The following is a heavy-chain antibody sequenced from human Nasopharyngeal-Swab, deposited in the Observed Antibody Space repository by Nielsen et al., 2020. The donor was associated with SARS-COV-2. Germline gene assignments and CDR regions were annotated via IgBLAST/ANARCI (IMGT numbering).Heavy chain of an antibody. CDR1: GISFSTYG. J-gene: IGHJ3*01. V-gene: IGHV3-33*01. CDR3: ARGSSVHAFDV. Sequence: SWAASGISFSTYGRHWGRQSRVKGLEWLTNIWYDGSNKYYADSVKGRFTVSRDNSKNTLFLEMDGLRAEDTAVYYCARGSSVHAFDVWGRGTEVTVSS. D-gene: IGHD3-10*01. CDR2: IWYDGSNK.